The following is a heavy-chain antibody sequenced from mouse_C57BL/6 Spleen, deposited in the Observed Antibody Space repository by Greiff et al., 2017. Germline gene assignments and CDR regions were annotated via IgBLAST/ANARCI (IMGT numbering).Heavy chain of an antibody. V-gene: IGHV1-20*01. J-gene: IGHJ2*01. CDR1: GYSSTGYF. D-gene: IGHD1-1*01. CDR2: INPYNGDT. CDR3: ARDWGTTVVVDY. Sequence: EVQLQQSGPELVKPGDSVKISCKASGYSSTGYFMNWVMPSHGKSLEWIGRINPYNGDTFYNQKFKGKATLTVDKSSSTAHMELRSLTSEDSAVYYCARDWGTTVVVDYWGKGTTLTVSS.